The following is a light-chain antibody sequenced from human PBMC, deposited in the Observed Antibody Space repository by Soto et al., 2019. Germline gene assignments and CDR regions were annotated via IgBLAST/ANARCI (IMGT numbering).Light chain of an antibody. CDR3: QRYGGSPLVT. CDR2: GAS. Sequence: EIVLTQSPGTLSLSPGERATLSCRASQSVSNSYLAWYQQKVGQAPRLLIYGASSRAAGIPDRFSGTGSGTDFTLNITRLEPEDFAVYYCQRYGGSPLVTIGGGTKVEI. J-gene: IGKJ4*01. CDR1: QSVSNSY. V-gene: IGKV3-20*01.